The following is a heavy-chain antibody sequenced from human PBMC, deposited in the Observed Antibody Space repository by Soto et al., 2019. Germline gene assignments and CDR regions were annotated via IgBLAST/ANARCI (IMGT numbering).Heavy chain of an antibody. CDR1: GYTFTGYY. CDR2: INPNSGGT. CDR3: AREGYRPYYYYYYGMDV. D-gene: IGHD5-18*01. J-gene: IGHJ6*02. V-gene: IGHV1-2*04. Sequence: ASVKVSCKASGYTFTGYYMHWVRQAPGQGLGWMGWINPNSGGTNYAQKFQGWVTMARDTSISTAYMELSRLRSDDTAVYYCAREGYRPYYYYYYGMDVWGQGTTVTVSS.